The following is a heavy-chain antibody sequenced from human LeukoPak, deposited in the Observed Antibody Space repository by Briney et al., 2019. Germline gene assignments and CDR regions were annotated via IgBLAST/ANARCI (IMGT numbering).Heavy chain of an antibody. CDR1: GGSFSGYY. D-gene: IGHD2-8*01. V-gene: IGHV4-34*01. CDR2: INHSGST. J-gene: IGHJ4*02. CDR3: ASALWGMTNY. Sequence: PSETLSLTCAVYGGSFSGYYWSWIRQPPGEGLEWIGEINHSGSTNYNPSLKSRVTISVDTSKNQFSLKLSSVTAADTAVYYCASALWGMTNYWGQGTLVTVSS.